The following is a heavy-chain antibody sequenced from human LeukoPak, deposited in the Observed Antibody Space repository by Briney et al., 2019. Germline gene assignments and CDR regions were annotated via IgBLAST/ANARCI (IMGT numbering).Heavy chain of an antibody. CDR1: GYRFTDYW. CDR3: ARPRISGSSGDAFDI. CDR2: IYPGDSDT. D-gene: IGHD1-26*01. V-gene: IGHV5-51*01. Sequence: GESLKISCKGSGYRFTDYWIGWVRQMPGGGLEWMGIIYPGDSDTRYSPSFQGQVTISADKSISTAYLQWSSLKASDTAVYYCARPRISGSSGDAFDIWGQGTMVTVSS. J-gene: IGHJ3*02.